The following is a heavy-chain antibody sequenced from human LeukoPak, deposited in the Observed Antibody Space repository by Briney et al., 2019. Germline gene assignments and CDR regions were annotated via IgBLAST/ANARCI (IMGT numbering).Heavy chain of an antibody. CDR3: ARVLQRAFFDY. CDR2: IYTSGST. D-gene: IGHD3-3*02. CDR1: GGSISSGSYY. Sequence: SQTLSLTCTVSGGSISSGSYYWSWIRQPAGKGLEWIGRIYTSGSTNYNPSLKSRVTISVDTSMNQFSLKLSSVTAADTAVYYCARVLQRAFFDYWGQGTLVTVSS. V-gene: IGHV4-61*02. J-gene: IGHJ4*02.